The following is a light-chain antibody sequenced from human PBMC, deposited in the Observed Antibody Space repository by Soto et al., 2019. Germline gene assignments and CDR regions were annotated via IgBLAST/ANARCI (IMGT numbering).Light chain of an antibody. J-gene: IGKJ5*01. CDR3: QQYGSSSPTT. V-gene: IGKV3-20*01. CDR2: GAS. CDR1: QSISSNY. Sequence: EIVLTQSPGTLSLSPGEGATLSCRASQSISSNYLAWYQQRPGQAPRLLIYGASSRATGIPDRFSGGGSGTDFPLTISRLEPEYFAVYYCQQYGSSSPTTFGQGTRLEIE.